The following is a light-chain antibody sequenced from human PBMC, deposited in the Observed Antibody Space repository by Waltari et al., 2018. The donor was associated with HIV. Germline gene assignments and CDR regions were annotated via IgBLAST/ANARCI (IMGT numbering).Light chain of an antibody. V-gene: IGLV2-23*02. Sequence: QSVLTQPASVSGSPGQSITISCTGTSSDVGHYNLVSWYQQHPGKAPNLIIYEVTELPSGVSNRFSGFKSANTASLTISGVQAEDEADYYCFSYVGSSLWVFGGGTKLTVL. CDR2: EVT. CDR3: FSYVGSSLWV. CDR1: SSDVGHYNL. J-gene: IGLJ3*02.